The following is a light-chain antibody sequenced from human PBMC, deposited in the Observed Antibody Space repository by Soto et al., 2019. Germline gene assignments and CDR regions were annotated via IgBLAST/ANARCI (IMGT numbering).Light chain of an antibody. CDR1: QTISSW. V-gene: IGKV1-5*03. CDR3: QHYNSYSEA. CDR2: KAS. Sequence: DIQMTQSPSTLSGSVGDRVTITCRASQTISSWLGWYQQKPGKAPKLLIYKASTLKSGVPSGFSGSGSGTEFTLTISTLQPDDVETHYCQHYNSYSEALGQGTKVDIK. J-gene: IGKJ1*01.